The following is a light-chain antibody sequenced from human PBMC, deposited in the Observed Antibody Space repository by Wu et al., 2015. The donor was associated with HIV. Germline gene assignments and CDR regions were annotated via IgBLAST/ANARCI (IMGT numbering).Light chain of an antibody. Sequence: EIVMTQSPATLSVSPGGRVTLSCRASQIIATNLAWYQQKPGQPPRLLIYDASTRATGFSARFSGGGSGTEFTLTISTLRSGDVALYYCQQYNDWPQTFGQGTKVEI. J-gene: IGKJ1*01. CDR2: DAS. CDR3: QQYNDWPQT. CDR1: QIIATN. V-gene: IGKV3-15*01.